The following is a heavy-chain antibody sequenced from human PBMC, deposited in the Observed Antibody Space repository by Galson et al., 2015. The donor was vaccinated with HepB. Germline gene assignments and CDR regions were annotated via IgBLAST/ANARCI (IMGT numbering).Heavy chain of an antibody. CDR3: AKFFTVAAAAPIDY. V-gene: IGHV3-23*01. J-gene: IGHJ4*02. CDR1: GFTFSSYA. Sequence: SLRLSCAASGFTFSSYAMSWVRQAPGKGLEWVSAISGSGGNTYYADSVKGRFTISRDNSKNTLYLQMNSLRAEDTAVYYCAKFFTVAAAAPIDYWGQGTPVTVSS. CDR2: ISGSGGNT. D-gene: IGHD6-13*01.